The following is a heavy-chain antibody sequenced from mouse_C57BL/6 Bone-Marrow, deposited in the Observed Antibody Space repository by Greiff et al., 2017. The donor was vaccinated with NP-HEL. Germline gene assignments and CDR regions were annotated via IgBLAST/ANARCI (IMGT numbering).Heavy chain of an antibody. Sequence: VQLQQSGAELARPGASVKMSCKASGYTFTSYTMHWVKQRPGQGLEWIGYINPSSGYTKYNQKFKDKATLTANKSSSTAYMQLSSLTSEDSAVYYCASALTGLNDYWGKGTTLTVSS. CDR3: ASALTGLNDY. CDR2: INPSSGYT. V-gene: IGHV1-4*01. CDR1: GYTFTSYT. D-gene: IGHD4-1*01. J-gene: IGHJ2*01.